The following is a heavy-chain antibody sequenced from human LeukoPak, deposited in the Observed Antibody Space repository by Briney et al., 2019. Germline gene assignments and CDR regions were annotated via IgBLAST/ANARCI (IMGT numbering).Heavy chain of an antibody. CDR1: GGSLSSYY. J-gene: IGHJ6*03. V-gene: IGHV4-34*01. Sequence: SETLSLTCTVSGGSLSSYYWSWIRQPPGKGLEWIGEINHSGSTNYNPSLKSRVTISVDTSKNQFSLKLSSVTAADTAVYYCARVAAYYYYMDVWGKGTTVTVSS. D-gene: IGHD6-13*01. CDR3: ARVAAYYYYMDV. CDR2: INHSGST.